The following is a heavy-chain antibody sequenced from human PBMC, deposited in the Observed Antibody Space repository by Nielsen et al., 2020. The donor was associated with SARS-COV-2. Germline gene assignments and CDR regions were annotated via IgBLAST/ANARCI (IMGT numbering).Heavy chain of an antibody. V-gene: IGHV1-69*13. J-gene: IGHJ6*03. CDR2: IIPIFGTA. CDR1: GGTFSSYA. CDR3: ARGYCSGGSCYSHYYYMDV. Sequence: SVKVSCKASGGTFSSYAISWVRQAPGQGLEWMGGIIPIFGTANYAQKFQGRVTITADESTSTAYMELSSLRSEDTAVYYCARGYCSGGSCYSHYYYMDVWGKGITVTVSS. D-gene: IGHD2-15*01.